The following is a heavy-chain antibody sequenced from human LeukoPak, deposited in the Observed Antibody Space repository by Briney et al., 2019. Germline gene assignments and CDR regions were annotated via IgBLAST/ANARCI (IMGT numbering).Heavy chain of an antibody. Sequence: SETLSLTCTVSGGSISSRSYSWAWVRQPPGRGLECIGSVHYSGRTYYNSSLKSRVIASIDTSKNQFSLKLRSVTAADTAVYYSARVCCYYDSGSRPSWFDPWGPGTLVIVSS. D-gene: IGHD3-10*01. CDR2: VHYSGRT. CDR3: ARVCCYYDSGSRPSWFDP. V-gene: IGHV4-39*01. CDR1: GGSISSRSYS. J-gene: IGHJ5*02.